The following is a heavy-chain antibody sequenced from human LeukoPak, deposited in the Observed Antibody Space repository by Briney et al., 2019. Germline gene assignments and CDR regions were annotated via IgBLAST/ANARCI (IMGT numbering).Heavy chain of an antibody. CDR2: LYSDGRT. V-gene: IGHV3-53*01. CDR3: ARGGGYYPIDY. CDR1: GFTVNSNY. D-gene: IGHD2-15*01. J-gene: IGHJ4*02. Sequence: GGSLRLSCAASGFTVNSNYMNWVRQAPGKGLERVSVLYSDGRTYYADSVKGRFAISRDTSKNTLYLQVNSLRAEDTAVYYCARGGGYYPIDYWGQGTLVTVSS.